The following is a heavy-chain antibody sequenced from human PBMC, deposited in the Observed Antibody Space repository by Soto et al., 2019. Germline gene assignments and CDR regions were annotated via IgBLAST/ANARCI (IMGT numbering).Heavy chain of an antibody. CDR1: GYTFTGYY. Sequence: ASVKVSCKASGYTFTGYYMHWVRQAPGQGLEWMGWINPNSGGTNYAQKFQGRVTMTRDTSISTAYMELSRLRSDDTAVYYCARVYYYDSSGPNDAFDIWGQGSMVTVSS. J-gene: IGHJ3*02. D-gene: IGHD3-22*01. V-gene: IGHV1-2*02. CDR2: INPNSGGT. CDR3: ARVYYYDSSGPNDAFDI.